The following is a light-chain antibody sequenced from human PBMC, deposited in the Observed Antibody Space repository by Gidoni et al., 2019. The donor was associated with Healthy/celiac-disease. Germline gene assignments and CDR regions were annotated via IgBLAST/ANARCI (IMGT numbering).Light chain of an antibody. CDR3: QQSYSTPQT. CDR2: AAS. V-gene: IGKV1-39*01. J-gene: IGKJ1*01. CDR1: QSISSY. Sequence: DIQMTQSPSSLSASVGDRVTITCRASQSISSYLNWYQQKPWKASTLLIYAASSLQSGVPSRFSGSGSGTDFTLTISSLQPEDFATYYCQQSYSTPQTFGQGTKVEIK.